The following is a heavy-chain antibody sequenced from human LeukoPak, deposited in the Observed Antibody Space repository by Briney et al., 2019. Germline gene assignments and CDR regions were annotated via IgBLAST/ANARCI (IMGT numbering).Heavy chain of an antibody. CDR3: ARPNMVRGRSLYYYYYMDV. V-gene: IGHV4-39*07. Sequence: PSETLSLTCIVSGGSISSSSYYWGWIRQPPGKGLEWIGEINHSGSTNYNPSLKSRVTISVDTSKNQFSLKLSSVTAADTAVYYCARPNMVRGRSLYYYYYMDVWGKGTTVTISS. D-gene: IGHD3-10*01. J-gene: IGHJ6*03. CDR1: GGSISSSSYY. CDR2: INHSGST.